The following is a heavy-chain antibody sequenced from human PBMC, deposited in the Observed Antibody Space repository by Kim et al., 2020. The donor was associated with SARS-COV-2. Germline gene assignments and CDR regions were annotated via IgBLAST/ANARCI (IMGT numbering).Heavy chain of an antibody. J-gene: IGHJ2*01. Sequence: GGSLRLSCAASGFTFSSFAMTWVRQAPGKGLEWVSILSDSGGDTFYADSVKGRFTISRDNSKNTLYLQMNSLRAEDTAVYYCAKRGIPPRGQCYVDLWGRGTLVTVSS. CDR3: AKRGIPPRGQCYVDL. CDR1: GFTFSSFA. CDR2: LSDSGGDT. D-gene: IGHD6-13*01. V-gene: IGHV3-23*01.